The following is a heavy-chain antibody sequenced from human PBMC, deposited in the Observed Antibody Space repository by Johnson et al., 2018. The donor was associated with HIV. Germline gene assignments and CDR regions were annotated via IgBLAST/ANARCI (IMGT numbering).Heavy chain of an antibody. J-gene: IGHJ3*02. CDR1: GFTFSSYA. Sequence: QVQLVESGGGVVQPGRSLRLSCAASGFTFSSYAMHWVRQAPGKGLEWVAVISYDGSNKYYADYVKGRFTISRDNSKNTLYLHIKTLRPEDTAVYYCTNGEGGSFFLAFDIWGQGTMVTVSS. CDR3: TNGEGGSFFLAFDI. V-gene: IGHV3-30-3*01. D-gene: IGHD1-26*01. CDR2: ISYDGSNK.